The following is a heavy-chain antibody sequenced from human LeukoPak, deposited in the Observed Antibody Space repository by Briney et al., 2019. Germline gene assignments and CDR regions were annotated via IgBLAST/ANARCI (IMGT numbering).Heavy chain of an antibody. Sequence: PGGSLRLSCAASGFTFTSYAMSWVRQAPGKGLEWVSAISGSGGSTYYADSVKGRFTISRDNSKNTLYLQMNSLRVEDTAVYYCAQGSSSWYSYYFDYWGQGTLVTVSS. CDR2: ISGSGGST. J-gene: IGHJ4*02. CDR1: GFTFTSYA. D-gene: IGHD6-13*01. V-gene: IGHV3-23*01. CDR3: AQGSSSWYSYYFDY.